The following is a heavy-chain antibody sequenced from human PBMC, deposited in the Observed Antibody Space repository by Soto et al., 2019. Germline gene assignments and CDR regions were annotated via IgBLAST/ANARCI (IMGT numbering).Heavy chain of an antibody. Sequence: SETLSLTCTVSGGFISNYYWSWFRQPPGKGLEWIGFIHYSGSTNYNPSLKGRVTMSVDTSKNQFSLKLTSVNTADTAIYYCTRGGDPYKTGHWGQGTLVTVSS. D-gene: IGHD2-21*01. CDR1: GGFISNYY. CDR2: IHYSGST. V-gene: IGHV4-59*01. J-gene: IGHJ4*02. CDR3: TRGGDPYKTGH.